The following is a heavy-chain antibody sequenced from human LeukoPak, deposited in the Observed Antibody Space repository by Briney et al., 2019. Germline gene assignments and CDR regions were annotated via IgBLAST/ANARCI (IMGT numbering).Heavy chain of an antibody. CDR3: ARDPYSSRYYRAFDI. CDR1: GGSISSYY. CDR2: IYYSGST. Sequence: SETLSLTCIVSGGSISSYYWSWIRQPPGKGLEWIGYIYYSGSTNYNPSLKSRVTISVDTSKNQFSLKLSSVTAADTAVYYCARDPYSSRYYRAFDIWGQGTMVTVSS. J-gene: IGHJ3*02. D-gene: IGHD6-13*01. V-gene: IGHV4-59*01.